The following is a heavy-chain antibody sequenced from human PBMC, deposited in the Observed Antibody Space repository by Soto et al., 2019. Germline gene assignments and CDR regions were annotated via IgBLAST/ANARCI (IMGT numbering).Heavy chain of an antibody. CDR2: IRSKAYGGTT. V-gene: IGHV3-49*03. CDR1: GFTFGDYA. Sequence: GGSLRLSCTASGFTFGDYAMSWFRQAPGKGLEWVGFIRSKAYGGTTEYAASVKGRFTISRDDSKSVAYLQMNSLKTEDTAVYYCTRDIVVVPAATGYYYYGMDVWGQGTTVTVSS. CDR3: TRDIVVVPAATGYYYYGMDV. J-gene: IGHJ6*02. D-gene: IGHD2-2*01.